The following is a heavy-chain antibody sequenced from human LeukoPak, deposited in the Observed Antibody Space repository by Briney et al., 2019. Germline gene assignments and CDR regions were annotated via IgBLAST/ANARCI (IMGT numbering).Heavy chain of an antibody. CDR1: GFTFSYAW. J-gene: IGHJ4*02. V-gene: IGHV3-15*01. Sequence: GGSLRLSCAVSGFTFSYAWMSWVCQAPGKGLEWVGLIRTKTAGGTPDYAAPVKGRFTISRDDSKNMLYLQMNSLKTEDTAMYYCATDQGWLQFLHWGQGTLVTVSS. CDR3: ATDQGWLQFLH. D-gene: IGHD5-24*01. CDR2: IRTKTAGGTP.